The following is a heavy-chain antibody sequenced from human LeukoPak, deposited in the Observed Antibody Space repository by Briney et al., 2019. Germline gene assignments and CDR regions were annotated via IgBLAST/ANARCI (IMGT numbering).Heavy chain of an antibody. CDR1: GYSISSGYS. CDR2: IYHSGST. CDR3: ARTNYYGSGNYAKFDY. J-gene: IGHJ4*02. D-gene: IGHD3-10*01. Sequence: SESLSLTCAVSGYSISSGYSWGWIRQPPGKGLEWIGYIYHSGSTYYNPSLKSRVTISVDTSKNQFSLKLSSVTAADTAVYYCARTNYYGSGNYAKFDYWGQGTLVTVSS. V-gene: IGHV4-38-2*01.